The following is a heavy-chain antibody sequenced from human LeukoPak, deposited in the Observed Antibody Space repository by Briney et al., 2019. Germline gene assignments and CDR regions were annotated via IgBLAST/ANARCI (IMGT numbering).Heavy chain of an antibody. J-gene: IGHJ4*02. D-gene: IGHD6-25*01. CDR3: TRAAYNSGPDY. CDR2: IYSGGST. Sequence: HPGGSLRLSCAASGFTVSSNYMSWVRQAPGKGLEWVSVIYSGGSTYYADSVKGRFTISRDNAKNSLSLHMNSLGDEDTAVYYCTRAAYNSGPDYWGQGTLVTVSS. V-gene: IGHV3-66*01. CDR1: GFTVSSNY.